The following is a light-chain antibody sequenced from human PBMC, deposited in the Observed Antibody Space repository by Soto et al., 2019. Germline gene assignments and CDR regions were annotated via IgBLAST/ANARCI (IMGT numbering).Light chain of an antibody. J-gene: IGLJ1*01. Sequence: QSVLTQPPSASGTPGQRVTISCSGSSVNIENYNVNWFQQLPGTAPKLLMYDNSQRPSGVPDRFSGSKSGTSASLAISGLQSEDEADYYCVTWYDSLKGYVFGTGTQLTVL. CDR1: SVNIENYN. CDR2: DNS. V-gene: IGLV1-44*01. CDR3: VTWYDSLKGYV.